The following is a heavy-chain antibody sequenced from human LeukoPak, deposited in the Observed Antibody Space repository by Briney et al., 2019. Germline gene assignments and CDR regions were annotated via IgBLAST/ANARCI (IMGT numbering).Heavy chain of an antibody. D-gene: IGHD6-19*01. CDR3: ARGVPVAGLDF. Sequence: SQTLSLTCTVSGGSISSGGYYWSWIRQHPGKGLEWIGYIYYSGSTYYNPSLKSRVTISVDTSKNQFSLKLSSVTAADTAVYHCARGVPVAGLDFWGQGTLVTVSS. CDR2: IYYSGST. J-gene: IGHJ4*02. V-gene: IGHV4-31*03. CDR1: GGSISSGGYY.